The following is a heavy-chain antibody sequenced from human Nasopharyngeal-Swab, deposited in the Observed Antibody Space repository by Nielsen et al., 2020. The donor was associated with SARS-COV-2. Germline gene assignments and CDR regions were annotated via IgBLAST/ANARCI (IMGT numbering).Heavy chain of an antibody. D-gene: IGHD6-13*01. Sequence: FPSSGFTFNSYAMSWVRQAPGKGLEWVSAISGSGGSTHYADPVKSRCTNSIDNPKNTLSLQMTSLRAEDTAVYYCAKPRWSSSWYYFDYWGQGTLVTVSS. CDR3: AKPRWSSSWYYFDY. CDR2: ISGSGGST. V-gene: IGHV3-23*01. J-gene: IGHJ4*02. CDR1: GFTFNSYA.